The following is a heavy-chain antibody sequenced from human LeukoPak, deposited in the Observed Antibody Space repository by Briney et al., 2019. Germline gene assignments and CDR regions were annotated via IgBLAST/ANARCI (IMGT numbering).Heavy chain of an antibody. Sequence: GGSLRLSCAASGFTFSSYWMSWVRQAPGKGLEWVANIKQDGSEKYYVDSVKGRFTIPRDNAKNSLYLQMNSLRAEDTAVYYCASRYCSGGSCYSDYWGQGTLVTVSS. CDR3: ASRYCSGGSCYSDY. V-gene: IGHV3-7*03. CDR2: IKQDGSEK. J-gene: IGHJ4*02. CDR1: GFTFSSYW. D-gene: IGHD2-15*01.